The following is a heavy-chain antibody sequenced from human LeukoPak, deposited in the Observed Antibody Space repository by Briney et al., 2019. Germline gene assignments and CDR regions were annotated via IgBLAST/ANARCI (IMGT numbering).Heavy chain of an antibody. CDR2: KYDSGSS. V-gene: IGHV4-31*03. CDR1: GVSVSDGRYY. CDR3: ATPYCSGISCLDVFNM. Sequence: PSETLSLTCNVSGVSVSDGRYYWTWIRQHPGKGLEWIGYKYDSGSSKYNPSLQIRLTISIYTYKNHFSLKIMSVTAADIAAYYCATPYCSGISCLDVFNMWGQGTRVTVSS. J-gene: IGHJ3*02. D-gene: IGHD2-2*01.